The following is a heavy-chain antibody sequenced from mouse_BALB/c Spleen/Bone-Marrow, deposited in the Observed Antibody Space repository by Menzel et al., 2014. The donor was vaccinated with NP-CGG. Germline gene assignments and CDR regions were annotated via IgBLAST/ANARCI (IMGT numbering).Heavy chain of an antibody. D-gene: IGHD1-2*01. CDR1: GFTFSDYY. Sequence: EVQRVESGGGLVKPGGSLKLSCAASGFTFSDYYMYWVRQTPEKRLEWVATISDGGSYTYYPDSVKGRFTISRDNAKYNLYLQMSSLKSEDTAMYYCARVLRPHYYAMDYWGQGTSVTVSS. J-gene: IGHJ4*01. CDR2: ISDGGSYT. CDR3: ARVLRPHYYAMDY. V-gene: IGHV5-4*02.